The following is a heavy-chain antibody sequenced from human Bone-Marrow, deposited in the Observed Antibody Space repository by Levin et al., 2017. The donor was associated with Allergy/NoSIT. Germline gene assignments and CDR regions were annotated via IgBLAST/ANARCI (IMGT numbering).Heavy chain of an antibody. Sequence: PSETLSLTCTVSGASVSSGHFYWSWIRQPPGTGLEWIGYIYYTGSTNYNPSLKSRVTISADTSKNQFSLKLSSVTAADTAVYYCARGLYGNSEFDYWGQGTLVTVSS. CDR3: ARGLYGNSEFDY. J-gene: IGHJ4*02. CDR2: IYYTGST. CDR1: GASVSSGHFY. D-gene: IGHD4-11*01. V-gene: IGHV4-61*01.